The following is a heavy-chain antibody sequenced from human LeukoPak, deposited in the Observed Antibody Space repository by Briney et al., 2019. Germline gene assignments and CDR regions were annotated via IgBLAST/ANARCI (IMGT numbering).Heavy chain of an antibody. Sequence: ASVKVSCEASGYTFTGYYMHWVRQAPGQGLEWMGWINPNSGGTNYAQKFQGWVTMTRDTSISTAYMELSRLRSDDTAVYYCASSGSSYYYGMDVWGKGTTVTVSS. CDR2: INPNSGGT. J-gene: IGHJ6*04. CDR1: GYTFTGYY. D-gene: IGHD3-10*01. V-gene: IGHV1-2*04. CDR3: ASSGSSYYYGMDV.